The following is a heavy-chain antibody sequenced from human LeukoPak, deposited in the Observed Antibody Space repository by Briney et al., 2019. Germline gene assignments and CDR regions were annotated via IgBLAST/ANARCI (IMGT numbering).Heavy chain of an antibody. Sequence: GGSLRLSCAASGFTFSSYAMSWVRQAPGKGLEWVSAISGSGDSTYYADSVKGRFTIFRDNSKNTLYLQMNSLRAEDTAVYYCAKDTAPLYFQHWGQGTLVTVSS. V-gene: IGHV3-23*01. CDR2: ISGSGDST. CDR3: AKDTAPLYFQH. CDR1: GFTFSSYA. J-gene: IGHJ1*01.